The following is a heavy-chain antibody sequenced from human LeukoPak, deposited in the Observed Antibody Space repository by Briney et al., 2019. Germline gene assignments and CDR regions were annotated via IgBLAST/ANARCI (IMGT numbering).Heavy chain of an antibody. D-gene: IGHD4-17*01. CDR3: ARDSYGDYPYYYYGMDV. J-gene: IGHJ6*02. V-gene: IGHV1-2*02. CDR1: GYTFTGYY. CDR2: INPNSGGT. Sequence: ASVKVSCKASGYTFTGYYMHWVRQAPGQGLEWTGWINPNSGGTNYAQKFQGRVTVTRDTSISTAYMELSRLRSDDTAVYYCARDSYGDYPYYYYGMDVWGQRTTVTVSS.